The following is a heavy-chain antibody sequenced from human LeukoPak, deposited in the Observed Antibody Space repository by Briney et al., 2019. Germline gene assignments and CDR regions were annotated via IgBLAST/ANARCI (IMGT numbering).Heavy chain of an antibody. V-gene: IGHV3-30*02. J-gene: IGHJ4*02. CDR1: GFTFSGYG. CDR2: IRYDGTNK. Sequence: GGSLRLSCAASGFTFSGYGMHWVRQAPGKGLEWVTFIRYDGTNKNYADSVKGRFTISRDNSKNTLYLQMNSLRAEDTVVYYCAREGYSPYWGQGTLVTVSS. CDR3: AREGYSPY. D-gene: IGHD6-13*01.